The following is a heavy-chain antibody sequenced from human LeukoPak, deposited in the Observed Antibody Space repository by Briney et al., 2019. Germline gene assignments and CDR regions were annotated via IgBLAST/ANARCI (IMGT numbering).Heavy chain of an antibody. CDR3: ASQSSSIDY. Sequence: SGTLSLTCAVSGGSISSSNWWSWVRQPPGKGLEWIGYIYYSGSTNYNPSLKSRVTISVDTSKNQFSLKLSSVTAADTAVYYCASQSSSIDYWGQGTLVTVSS. D-gene: IGHD6-13*01. CDR2: IYYSGST. J-gene: IGHJ4*02. CDR1: GGSISSSNW. V-gene: IGHV4-4*02.